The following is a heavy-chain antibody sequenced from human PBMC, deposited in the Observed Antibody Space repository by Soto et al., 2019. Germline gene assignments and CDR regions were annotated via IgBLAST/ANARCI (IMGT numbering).Heavy chain of an antibody. J-gene: IGHJ6*02. CDR3: AIICPYCDFWSGSHCYYYGIDV. V-gene: IGHV4-59*01. D-gene: IGHD3-3*01. CDR2: IYYSGST. CDR1: GGSISSYY. Sequence: SETLSLTCTVSGGSISSYYWSWIRQPPGKGLEWIGYIYYSGSTNYNPSLKSRVTISVDTSKNQFSLKLSSVTAADTAVYYCAIICPYCDFWSGSHCYYYGIDVWGQGTKVTVSS.